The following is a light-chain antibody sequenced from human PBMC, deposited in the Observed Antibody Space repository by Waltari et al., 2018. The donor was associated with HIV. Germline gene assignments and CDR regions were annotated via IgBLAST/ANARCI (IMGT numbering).Light chain of an antibody. CDR1: KLDDKY. CDR3: QAWDSGTGV. CDR2: QDD. V-gene: IGLV3-1*01. J-gene: IGLJ1*01. Sequence: SYELTQPPSVSVSPGQAATITCSGDKLDDKYVCWYQQKPGRSPVLLIYQDDKRLSGIPDRFSGSNSGNTATLTISGTQTMDEADYYCQAWDSGTGVFGTGTKLTVL.